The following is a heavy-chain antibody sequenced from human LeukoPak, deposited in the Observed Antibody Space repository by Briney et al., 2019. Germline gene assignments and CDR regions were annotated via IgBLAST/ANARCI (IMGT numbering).Heavy chain of an antibody. J-gene: IGHJ3*02. CDR1: GGSISSYH. CDR3: ARADSSGYLPGTKGDAFDI. CDR2: IYYSGST. V-gene: IGHV4-59*12. Sequence: SETLSLTCTVSGGSISSYHWSWIRQPPGKGLEWIGSIYYSGSTYYNPSLKSRVTISVDTSKNQFSLKLSSVTAADTAVYYCARADSSGYLPGTKGDAFDIWGQGTMVTVSS. D-gene: IGHD3-22*01.